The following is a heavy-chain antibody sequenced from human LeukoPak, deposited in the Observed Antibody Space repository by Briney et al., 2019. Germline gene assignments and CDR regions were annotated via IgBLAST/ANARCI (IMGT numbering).Heavy chain of an antibody. CDR1: GFTFNKSW. CDR2: IKEDGTQK. V-gene: IGHV3-7*01. J-gene: IGHJ4*02. D-gene: IGHD7-27*01. Sequence: GGSLRLSCAASGFTFNKSWMSWVRQAPRKGPEWVANIKEDGTQKYYVDSVRGRFTISRDNAENSLYLQMNSLRDEDTAVYYCAKTGERDYWGRGTLVTVSS. CDR3: AKTGERDY.